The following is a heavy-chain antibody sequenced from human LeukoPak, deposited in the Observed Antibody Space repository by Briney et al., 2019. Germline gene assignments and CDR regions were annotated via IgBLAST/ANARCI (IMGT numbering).Heavy chain of an antibody. J-gene: IGHJ4*02. Sequence: ASVKVSCKASGYTFSSYYIHWVRQAPGQGREWMGIINPSSGSTSYAQKFQGRVTMTSDTSTTTVYMELGSLRSEDTAVYYCARGPIGGLRKGFDIWGQGTLVTVSS. D-gene: IGHD1-26*01. CDR2: INPSSGST. CDR1: GYTFSSYY. V-gene: IGHV1-46*01. CDR3: ARGPIGGLRKGFDI.